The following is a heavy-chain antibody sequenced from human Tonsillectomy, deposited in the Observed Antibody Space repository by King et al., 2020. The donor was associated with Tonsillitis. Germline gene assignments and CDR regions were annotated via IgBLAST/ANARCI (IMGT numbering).Heavy chain of an antibody. CDR1: GFTFSSYN. CDR3: ARGTTTVTPLYYFDY. Sequence: VQLVESGGGLVNPGGSLRLSCAASGFTFSSYNMNWVRQAPGKGLEWVSSIRSSSTYINYADSMKGRFTISRDNAKNSLYLQMNSLRAEDTAVYYCARGTTTVTPLYYFDYWGQGTLVTVSS. CDR2: IRSSSTYI. D-gene: IGHD4-17*01. V-gene: IGHV3-21*01. J-gene: IGHJ4*02.